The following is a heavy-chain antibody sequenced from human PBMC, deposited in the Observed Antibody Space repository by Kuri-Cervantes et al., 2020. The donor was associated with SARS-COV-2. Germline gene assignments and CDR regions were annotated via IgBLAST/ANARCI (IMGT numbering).Heavy chain of an antibody. V-gene: IGHV3-11*06. CDR3: ARGLGAVSTVDFYFGLDV. CDR1: GFTFSDYY. CDR2: ISPSMAHT. J-gene: IGHJ6*02. D-gene: IGHD1-26*01. Sequence: GESRKSSCEGSGFTFSDYYMSWVRQAPGKGLEWLSNISPSMAHTYYADSVRGRFTISRDNAKNSLYLQMTGLRVDDTAVYYCARGLGAVSTVDFYFGLDVWGQGTTVTVSS.